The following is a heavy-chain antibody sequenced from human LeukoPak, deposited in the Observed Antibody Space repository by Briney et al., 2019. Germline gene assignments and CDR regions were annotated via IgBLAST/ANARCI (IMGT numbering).Heavy chain of an antibody. Sequence: AMSWVRXAPGKGLEWVSAISGSGGSTYYADSVKGRFTISRDNSKNTLYLQMNSLRAEDTAVYYCAKFEGSGWYYFDYWGQGTLVTVSS. CDR1: A. V-gene: IGHV3-23*01. D-gene: IGHD6-19*01. CDR2: ISGSGGST. J-gene: IGHJ4*02. CDR3: AKFEGSGWYYFDY.